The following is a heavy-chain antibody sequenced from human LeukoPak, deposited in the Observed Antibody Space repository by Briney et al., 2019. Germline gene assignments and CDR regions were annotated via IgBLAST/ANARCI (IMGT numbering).Heavy chain of an antibody. Sequence: ASVKVSCKASGYTFTSYGISWVRQAPGQGLEGMGWISAYNGNTNYAQKLQGRVTMTTDTSTSTAYMELRSLRSDDTAVYYCARQHYDILTGYHYHAFDIWGQGTMVTVSS. J-gene: IGHJ3*02. V-gene: IGHV1-18*01. CDR1: GYTFTSYG. CDR3: ARQHYDILTGYHYHAFDI. CDR2: ISAYNGNT. D-gene: IGHD3-9*01.